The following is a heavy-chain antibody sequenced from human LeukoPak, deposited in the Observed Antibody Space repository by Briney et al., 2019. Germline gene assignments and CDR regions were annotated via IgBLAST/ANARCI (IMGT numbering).Heavy chain of an antibody. CDR1: GGSISSYY. V-gene: IGHV4-59*01. D-gene: IGHD3-3*01. CDR3: ARGQYDCWSGLFDY. CDR2: IYYSGST. Sequence: PSETLSLTCTVSGGSISSYYWSWIRQPPGKGLEWIGYIYYSGSTNYNPSLKSRVTISVDTSKNQFSLKLSSVTAADTAVYYCARGQYDCWSGLFDYWGQGTLVTVSS. J-gene: IGHJ4*02.